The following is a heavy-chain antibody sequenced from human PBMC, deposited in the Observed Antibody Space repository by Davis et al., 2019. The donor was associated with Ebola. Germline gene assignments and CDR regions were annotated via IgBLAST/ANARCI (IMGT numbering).Heavy chain of an antibody. V-gene: IGHV1-18*01. CDR1: GYSFTSYG. J-gene: IGHJ6*03. CDR2: ISAYNGNT. D-gene: IGHD2-2*01. Sequence: GESLKISCKGSGYSFTSYGISWVRQAPGQGLEWMGWISAYNGNTNYAQKLQGRITMTTDTSTSTAYMELRGLRSDDTAVYYCARHNPPYCSSTSCYDENYYYYYMDVWGKGTTVTVSS. CDR3: ARHNPPYCSSTSCYDENYYYYYMDV.